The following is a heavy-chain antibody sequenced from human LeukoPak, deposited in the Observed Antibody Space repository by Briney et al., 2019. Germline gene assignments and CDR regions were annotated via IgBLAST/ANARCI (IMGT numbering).Heavy chain of an antibody. CDR2: IHPRSGDT. CDR3: ARDGEYGTGSYYRGSFDY. V-gene: IGHV1-2*02. CDR1: GYSFTAFY. Sequence: ASVKVSCKASGYSFTAFYIRWVRQAPGQGLEWMGWIHPRSGDTRYAQKFQGRVTMARDTSISTVYMDLSRLGSDDTAVYYCARDGEYGTGSYYRGSFDYWGQGILVTVSS. D-gene: IGHD3-10*01. J-gene: IGHJ4*02.